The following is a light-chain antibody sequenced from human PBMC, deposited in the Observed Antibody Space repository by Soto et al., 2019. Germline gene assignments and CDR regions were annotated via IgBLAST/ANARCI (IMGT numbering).Light chain of an antibody. CDR3: QQYGSSPT. J-gene: IGKJ4*01. Sequence: EIVLTQSPGTLSLSPGERATLSCRASQSVSSSYLAWYQQKPGQAPRLRIYGASSRATGIPDRFSGSGSGTDFTLTISRLEPEDFAGYYCQQYGSSPTFGGGTKVEIK. V-gene: IGKV3-20*01. CDR1: QSVSSSY. CDR2: GAS.